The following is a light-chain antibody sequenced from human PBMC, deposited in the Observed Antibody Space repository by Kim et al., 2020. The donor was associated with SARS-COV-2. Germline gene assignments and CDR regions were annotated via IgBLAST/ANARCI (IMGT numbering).Light chain of an antibody. CDR3: QSYDSSNPV. J-gene: IGLJ3*02. V-gene: IGLV6-57*01. CDR1: SGSIASNY. CDR2: EDN. Sequence: NFMLTQTHSVSESPGKTVTISCTRSSGSIASNYVQWYQQRPGSSPTTVIYEDNQRPSGVPDRFSGSIDSSSNSASLTISGLKTEDEADYYCQSYDSSNPVFGGGTQLTVL.